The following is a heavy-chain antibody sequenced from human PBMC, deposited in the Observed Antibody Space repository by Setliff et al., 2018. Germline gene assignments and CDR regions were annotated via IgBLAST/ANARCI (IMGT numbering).Heavy chain of an antibody. J-gene: IGHJ6*02. Sequence: PSETVSLTCAVYGGSFSTYFWSWIRQPPGKGLEWIGEISHSGSANYNPSLKSRVTMSVDTSKNQFSLELNSVSATDTAVYYCTRAKYIWGSSRYYYYGMDVWGQGTTVTVSS. V-gene: IGHV4-34*01. CDR3: TRAKYIWGSSRYYYYGMDV. D-gene: IGHD3-16*01. CDR1: GGSFSTYF. CDR2: ISHSGSA.